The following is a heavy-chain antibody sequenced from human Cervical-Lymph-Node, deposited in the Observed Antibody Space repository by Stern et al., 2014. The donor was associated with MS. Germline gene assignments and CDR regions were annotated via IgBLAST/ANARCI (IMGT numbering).Heavy chain of an antibody. V-gene: IGHV3-48*02. CDR1: GFTFSSYS. Sequence: EVQLLESGGGLVQPGGSLRLSCAASGFTFSSYSMNWVRQAPGKGLEWVSYISSSSSTIYYADSVKGRFTISRDNAKNSLYLQMNSLRDEDTAVYYCARDLSLGTDNWFDPWGQGTLVTVSS. CDR3: ARDLSLGTDNWFDP. J-gene: IGHJ5*02. CDR2: ISSSSSTI. D-gene: IGHD3-16*01.